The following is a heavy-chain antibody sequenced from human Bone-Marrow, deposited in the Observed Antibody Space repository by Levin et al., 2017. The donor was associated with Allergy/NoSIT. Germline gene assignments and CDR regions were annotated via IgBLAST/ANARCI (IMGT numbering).Heavy chain of an antibody. CDR3: ARDHIVVVPGQAFDI. J-gene: IGHJ3*02. V-gene: IGHV4-34*01. CDR2: INHSGST. Sequence: ESLKISCAVYGGSFSGYYWSWIRQPPGKGLEWIGEINHSGSTNYNPSLKSRVTISVDTSKNQFSLKLSSVTAADTAVYYCARDHIVVVPGQAFDIWGQGTMVTVSS. CDR1: GGSFSGYY. D-gene: IGHD2-2*01.